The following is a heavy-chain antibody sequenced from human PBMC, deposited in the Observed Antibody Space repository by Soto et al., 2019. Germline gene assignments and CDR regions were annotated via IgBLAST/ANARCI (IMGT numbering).Heavy chain of an antibody. D-gene: IGHD4-17*01. CDR1: GFSFSSYW. CDR2: IYPSDSDT. CDR3: ARRSGDYVIEYYYGMDF. J-gene: IGHJ6*02. Sequence: GESLKISCKGSGFSFSSYWIGWVRQMPGKGLEWMGIIYPSDSDTRYSPSFQGQVTISADKSINTAYLQWSSLKASDTAMYYCARRSGDYVIEYYYGMDFWDQGTTVTVSS. V-gene: IGHV5-51*01.